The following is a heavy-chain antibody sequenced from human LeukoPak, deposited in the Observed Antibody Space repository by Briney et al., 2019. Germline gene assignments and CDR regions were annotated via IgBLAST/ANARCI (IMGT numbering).Heavy chain of an antibody. V-gene: IGHV4-59*01. D-gene: IGHD4-23*01. CDR3: ARVVGGETDY. CDR2: IYYSGST. Sequence: PSETLSLTCTVSGGSISSYYWSWIRQPPGKGLEWIGYIYYSGSTNYNPSLKSRVTISVDTSKNQFSLKLSSVTAADTAVYYCARVVGGETDYWGQGTLVTVSS. CDR1: GGSISSYY. J-gene: IGHJ4*02.